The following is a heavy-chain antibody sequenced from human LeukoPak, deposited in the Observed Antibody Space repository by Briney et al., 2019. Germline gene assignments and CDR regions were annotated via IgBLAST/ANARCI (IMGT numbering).Heavy chain of an antibody. D-gene: IGHD3-22*01. CDR1: GFTFSSYS. J-gene: IGHJ3*02. CDR2: ISSSSSYI. Sequence: PGGSLRLSCAASGFTFSSYSMNWVRQAPGKGLEWVSSISSSSSYIYYADSVKGRFTISRDNAKNSLYLQMNSLRAEDTAVYYCARETMMEAHAFDIWGQGTMVTVSS. V-gene: IGHV3-21*01. CDR3: ARETMMEAHAFDI.